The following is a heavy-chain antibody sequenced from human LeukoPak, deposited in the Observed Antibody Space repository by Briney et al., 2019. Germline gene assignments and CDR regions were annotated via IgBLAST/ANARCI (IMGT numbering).Heavy chain of an antibody. J-gene: IGHJ4*02. CDR1: GGSIGSGGYY. CDR3: ARLGDSSGPPFDY. Sequence: SQTLSLTCTVSGGSIGSGGYYWSWIRQHPGKGLEWIGYIYYSGSTYYNPSLKSRVTISVDTSKNQFSLKLSSVTAADTAVYYCARLGDSSGPPFDYWGQGTLVTVSS. V-gene: IGHV4-31*03. D-gene: IGHD6-19*01. CDR2: IYYSGST.